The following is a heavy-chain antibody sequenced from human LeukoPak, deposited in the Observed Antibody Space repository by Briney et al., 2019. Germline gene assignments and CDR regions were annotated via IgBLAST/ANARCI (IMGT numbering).Heavy chain of an antibody. D-gene: IGHD1-26*01. CDR3: ASPSGSYEAYYYYMDV. V-gene: IGHV3-48*03. CDR1: GFTFSGYE. CDR2: ISSSGSTI. Sequence: PGGSLRLSCAASGFTFSGYEMNWVRQAPGKGLEWVSYISSSGSTIYYADSVKGRFTISRDNAKNSLYLQMNSLRAEDTAVYYCASPSGSYEAYYYYMDVWGKGTTVTVSS. J-gene: IGHJ6*03.